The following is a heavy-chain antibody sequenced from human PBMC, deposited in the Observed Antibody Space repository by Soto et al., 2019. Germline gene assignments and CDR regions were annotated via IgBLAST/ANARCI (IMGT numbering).Heavy chain of an antibody. J-gene: IGHJ5*02. Sequence: PSETLSLTCPVSGVSISSGGYYWSWIRQHPGKGLEWIGYIYFSGSTYYNPSLKSRVTMSVDTSKNQFSLKLSSVTAADTAVHYCAMVTPYGWFDPWGQGTLVTVSS. D-gene: IGHD4-4*01. CDR1: GVSISSGGYY. CDR3: AMVTPYGWFDP. V-gene: IGHV4-31*03. CDR2: IYFSGST.